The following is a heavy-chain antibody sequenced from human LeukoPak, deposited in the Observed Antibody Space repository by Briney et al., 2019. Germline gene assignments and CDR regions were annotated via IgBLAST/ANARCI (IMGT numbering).Heavy chain of an antibody. J-gene: IGHJ3*02. D-gene: IGHD4-17*01. V-gene: IGHV3-48*04. CDR3: ARVATVTTGGYFAFDI. CDR2: ISSSSSTI. CDR1: GFTFSSYS. Sequence: GGSLRLSCAASGFTFSSYSMNWVRQAPGKGLEWVSYISSSSSTIYYADSVKGRFTISRDNAKNSLYLQMNSLRAEDTAVYYCARVATVTTGGYFAFDIWGQGTMVTVSS.